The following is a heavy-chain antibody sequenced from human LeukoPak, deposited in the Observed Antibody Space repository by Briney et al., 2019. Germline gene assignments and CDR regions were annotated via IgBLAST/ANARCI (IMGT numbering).Heavy chain of an antibody. CDR2: INHSGST. CDR1: GWSFSGYY. D-gene: IGHD6-13*01. CDR3: ARDPSWYPYNWFDP. V-gene: IGHV4-34*01. Sequence: SETLSLTCAVYGWSFSGYYWSWIRQPPGKGLEWIGDINHSGSTNYNPSLKGRVTISVDTCKNQLSLKLGSVTAADTAVYYCARDPSWYPYNWFDPWGQGTLVTV. J-gene: IGHJ5*02.